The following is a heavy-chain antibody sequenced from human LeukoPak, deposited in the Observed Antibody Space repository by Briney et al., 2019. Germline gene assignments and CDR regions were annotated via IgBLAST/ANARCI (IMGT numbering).Heavy chain of an antibody. CDR3: AGEPGMTPKFDY. CDR2: IYYSGST. V-gene: IGHV4-39*01. D-gene: IGHD1-14*01. CDR1: GGSISSSSYY. J-gene: IGHJ4*02. Sequence: SETLSLTCTVSGGSISSSSYYWGWIRQPPGKGLEWIGSIYYSGSTYYNPSLKSRVTISVDTSKNQFSLKLSSVTAADTAVYYCAGEPGMTPKFDYWGQGTLVTVSS.